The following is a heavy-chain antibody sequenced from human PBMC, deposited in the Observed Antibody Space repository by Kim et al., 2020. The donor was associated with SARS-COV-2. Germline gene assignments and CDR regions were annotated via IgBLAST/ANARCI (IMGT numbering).Heavy chain of an antibody. V-gene: IGHV4-39*01. CDR3: ARHGGAVAPYYFDY. Sequence: PSLKSRITRSVDTSKDQFSLKVNSVTAGETAVYYCARHGGAVAPYYFDYWGQGTLVTVSS. D-gene: IGHD6-19*01. J-gene: IGHJ4*02.